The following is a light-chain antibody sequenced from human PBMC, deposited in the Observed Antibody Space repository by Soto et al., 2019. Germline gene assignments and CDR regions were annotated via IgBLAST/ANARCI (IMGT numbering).Light chain of an antibody. CDR3: QQYYSYPLN. J-gene: IGKJ4*01. Sequence: EIVMTQSPATLSVSPGWRATLSCRASQSVATNLAWYQLIPGQPPRLLIYDASTRATGIPARFSGSGSGTEFTLTISSLQSEDFATYYCQQYYSYPLNFGGGTKGAIK. CDR2: DAS. CDR1: QSVATN. V-gene: IGKV3-15*01.